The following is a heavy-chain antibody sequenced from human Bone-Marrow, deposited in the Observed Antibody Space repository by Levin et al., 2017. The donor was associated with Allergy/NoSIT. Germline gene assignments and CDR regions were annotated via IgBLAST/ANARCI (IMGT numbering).Heavy chain of an antibody. D-gene: IGHD3-16*01. Sequence: GESLKISCAASGFMFSGSTMHWVRQASGKGLEWVGHVRTNANNYATEYGASVKGRFTISRDDSKNTAYLQMTSLKTEDTAVYYCTRFGARWSAFDIWGQGTKVTVSS. J-gene: IGHJ3*02. CDR1: GFMFSGST. CDR2: VRTNANNYAT. CDR3: TRFGARWSAFDI. V-gene: IGHV3-73*01.